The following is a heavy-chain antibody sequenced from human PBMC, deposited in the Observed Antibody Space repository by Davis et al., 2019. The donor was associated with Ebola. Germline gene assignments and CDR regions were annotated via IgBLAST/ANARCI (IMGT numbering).Heavy chain of an antibody. Sequence: GESLKISCAASGFTFSSYWMSWVRQAPGKGLEWVANIKQDASEKYYVDSVKGRYIISRDNAKTSVFLQMNSLRAEDTGIYYCVREGKQWLVSLWGQGTLVIVSS. D-gene: IGHD6-19*01. J-gene: IGHJ4*02. V-gene: IGHV3-7*01. CDR3: VREGKQWLVSL. CDR2: IKQDASEK. CDR1: GFTFSSYW.